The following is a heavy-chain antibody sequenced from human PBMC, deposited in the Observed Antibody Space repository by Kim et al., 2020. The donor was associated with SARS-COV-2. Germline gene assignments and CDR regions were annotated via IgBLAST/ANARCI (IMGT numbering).Heavy chain of an antibody. J-gene: IGHJ6*02. Sequence: ASVKVSCKASGYTFTGYYMHWVRQAPGQGLEWMGWINPNSGGTNYAQKFQVWVTMTRDTSISTAYMELSRLRSDDTAVYYCARDFSYDSSGYTMDGWCQGTTFTVSS. V-gene: IGHV1-2*04. CDR2: INPNSGGT. CDR1: GYTFTGYY. D-gene: IGHD3-22*01. CDR3: ARDFSYDSSGYTMDG.